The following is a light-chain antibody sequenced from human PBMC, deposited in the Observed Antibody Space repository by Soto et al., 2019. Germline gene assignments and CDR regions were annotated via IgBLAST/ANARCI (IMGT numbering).Light chain of an antibody. CDR2: STN. V-gene: IGLV8-61*01. CDR1: TGSVSTSYY. CDR3: VLYLGGGIPV. J-gene: IGLJ3*02. Sequence: QTVVTQEPSFSVSPGRTVTLTCGLSTGSVSTSYYPSWYQQTPGQAPRTLIYSTNTRSSGVPDRFSDSILGNKAALTITGAEADDESDNYCVLYLGGGIPVFGGGTKLTVL.